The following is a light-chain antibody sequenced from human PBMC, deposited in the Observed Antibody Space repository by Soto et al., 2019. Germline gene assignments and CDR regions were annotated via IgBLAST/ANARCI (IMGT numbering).Light chain of an antibody. J-gene: IGKJ1*01. CDR2: RAS. CDR1: QSLVYSDGNAN. CDR3: MQGTHWPPT. V-gene: IGKV2-30*01. Sequence: DVVMTQSPLSLPVTLGQPASISCRSRQSLVYSDGNANLSWFQQRPGQSPRRLIYRASNRDSGVPDRFSGSGSGTDFTLQINRVEAEDVGIYYCMQGTHWPPTFGRGTRVEIK.